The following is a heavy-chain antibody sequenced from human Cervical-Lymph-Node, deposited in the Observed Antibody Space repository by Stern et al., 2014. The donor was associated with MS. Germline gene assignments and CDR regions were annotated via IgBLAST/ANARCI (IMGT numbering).Heavy chain of an antibody. V-gene: IGHV4-39*07. Sequence: QVQLQESGPGLVKPSETLSLTCTVSGGSISSSSYYWGWIRQPPGKGLEWLGSIYYSESTYYNPSLQRRVTISVDTSTNQFSLKLSSVTAADTAVYYCARKSGGLYYYDSSGYWVYWGQGTLVTVSS. CDR2: IYYSEST. J-gene: IGHJ4*02. CDR1: GGSISSSSYY. CDR3: ARKSGGLYYYDSSGYWVY. D-gene: IGHD3-22*01.